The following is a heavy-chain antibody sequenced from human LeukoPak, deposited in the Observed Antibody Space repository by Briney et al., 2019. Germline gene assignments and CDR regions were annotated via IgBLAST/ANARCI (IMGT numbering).Heavy chain of an antibody. CDR3: ARGPQVGAFDL. J-gene: IGHJ3*01. CDR1: GGTISNYV. CDR2: IIPIFTTA. D-gene: IGHD1-26*01. V-gene: IGHV1-69*13. Sequence: SVKVSCKAAGGTISNYVISWVRQAPGQGLEWMGGIIPIFTTANYAQKFQGRVTITADESTSTAYMELSSLRPEDTAVYYCARGPQVGAFDLWGQGTMVTVSS.